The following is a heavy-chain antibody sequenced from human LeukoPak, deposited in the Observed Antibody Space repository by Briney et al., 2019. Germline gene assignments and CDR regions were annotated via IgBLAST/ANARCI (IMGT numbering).Heavy chain of an antibody. Sequence: ASVKVSCKASGYTFTSNGISWVRQAPGQGLEWMGWINPNIDNTNYAQKLQGRVTMTTDTSTTTAYMELRSLRSDDTAVYYCARRGRVEEGRYFDWSYTQGWFDPWGQGTLVTVSS. D-gene: IGHD3-9*01. V-gene: IGHV1-18*01. CDR3: ARRGRVEEGRYFDWSYTQGWFDP. J-gene: IGHJ5*02. CDR2: INPNIDNT. CDR1: GYTFTSNG.